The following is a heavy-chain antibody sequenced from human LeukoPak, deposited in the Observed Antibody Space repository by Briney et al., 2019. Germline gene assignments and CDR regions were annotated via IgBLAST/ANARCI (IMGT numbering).Heavy chain of an antibody. Sequence: GGSLRLSCAASGFTVSSNYMSWVRQAPGKGLEWVSVIYSGGSTYYADSVKGRFTISRDNSKKTLYLQMNSLRAEDTAVYYCARDSYYGSGSYYRYTFDYWGQGTLVTVSS. CDR3: ARDSYYGSGSYYRYTFDY. CDR1: GFTVSSNY. J-gene: IGHJ4*02. CDR2: IYSGGST. D-gene: IGHD3-10*01. V-gene: IGHV3-53*01.